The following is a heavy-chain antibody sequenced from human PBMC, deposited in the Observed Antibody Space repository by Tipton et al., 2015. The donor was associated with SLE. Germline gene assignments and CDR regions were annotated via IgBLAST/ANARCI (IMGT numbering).Heavy chain of an antibody. CDR1: GFTFSDYY. Sequence: SLRLSCAASGFTFSDYYMSWIRQAPGKGLEWVSYISGSSTYTNYADSVKGRFTISRDNAKNSLYLQMNSLRAEDTAVYYCARAATYCGGDCYGYAFDIWGQLTMVTVSS. CDR2: ISGSSTYT. CDR3: ARAATYCGGDCYGYAFDI. D-gene: IGHD2-21*02. J-gene: IGHJ3*02. V-gene: IGHV3-11*05.